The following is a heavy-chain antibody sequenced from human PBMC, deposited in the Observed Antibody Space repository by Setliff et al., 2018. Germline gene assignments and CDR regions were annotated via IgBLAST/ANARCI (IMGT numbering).Heavy chain of an antibody. J-gene: IGHJ4*02. CDR2: INHSGST. V-gene: IGHV4-39*07. D-gene: IGHD3-3*01. Sequence: SETLSLTCTVSGGSISSSSYYWGWIRQPPGKGLEWIGEINHSGSTNYNPSLKSRVTISVDTSKNQFSLKLSSVTAADTAVYYCARVPNFWSGYQPWGQGTLVTVSS. CDR1: GGSISSSSYY. CDR3: ARVPNFWSGYQP.